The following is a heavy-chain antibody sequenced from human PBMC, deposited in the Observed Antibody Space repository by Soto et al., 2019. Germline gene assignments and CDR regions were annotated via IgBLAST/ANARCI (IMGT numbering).Heavy chain of an antibody. CDR3: ASGRGRSFYDGMDV. CDR2: ISGSGDGK. D-gene: IGHD1-26*01. J-gene: IGHJ6*02. V-gene: IGHV3-23*01. Sequence: EVQLLESGGGLVQPGGSLRLSCAASRFTFSSYAMTWVRQAPGKGLEWVSAISGSGDGKYYAGSVKGRFTISRDNSKTTLYLQMNILRAEDTAVYYCASGRGRSFYDGMDVWGQGTTVTVSS. CDR1: RFTFSSYA.